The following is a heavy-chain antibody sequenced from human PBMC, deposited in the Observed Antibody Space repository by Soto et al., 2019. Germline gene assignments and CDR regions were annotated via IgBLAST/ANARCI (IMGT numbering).Heavy chain of an antibody. D-gene: IGHD6-19*01. V-gene: IGHV1-69*01. CDR3: ASRFAEYRRGWYYFDY. J-gene: IGHJ4*02. CDR1: GGTFSSYA. CDR2: IIPIFGTA. Sequence: QVQLVQSGAEVQKPGSSVKVSCKASGGTFSSYAISWVRQAPGQGLEWMGGIIPIFGTANYAQKFQGRVTITADQSTSTAYMELNSLRSEDTAVYYCASRFAEYRRGWYYFDYWGQGTLVTVSS.